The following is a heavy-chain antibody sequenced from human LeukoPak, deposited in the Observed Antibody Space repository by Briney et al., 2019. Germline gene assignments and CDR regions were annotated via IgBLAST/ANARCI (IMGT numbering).Heavy chain of an antibody. Sequence: SETLSLTCTVSGGSISSGSYYWSWIRQPAGKGLEWIGRIYTSGSTNYNPSLKSRVTISVDTSKNQFSLKLSSVTAADTAVYYCARVRGDFWSGLDFWGQGTLVTVSS. CDR2: IYTSGST. CDR1: GGSISSGSYY. D-gene: IGHD3-3*01. V-gene: IGHV4-61*02. CDR3: ARVRGDFWSGLDF. J-gene: IGHJ4*02.